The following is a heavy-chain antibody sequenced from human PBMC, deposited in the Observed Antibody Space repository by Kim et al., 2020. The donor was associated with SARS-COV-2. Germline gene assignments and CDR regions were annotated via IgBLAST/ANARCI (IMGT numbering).Heavy chain of an antibody. Sequence: KGRFPLARDNYKNTLYLQMNSLRAEDTAVYYCAKDPADFWSGYYGGNFDYWGQGTLVTVSS. D-gene: IGHD3-3*01. J-gene: IGHJ4*02. V-gene: IGHV3-23*01. CDR3: AKDPADFWSGYYGGNFDY.